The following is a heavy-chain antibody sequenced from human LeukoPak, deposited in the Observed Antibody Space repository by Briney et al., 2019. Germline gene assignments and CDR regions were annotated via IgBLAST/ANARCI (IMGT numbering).Heavy chain of an antibody. J-gene: IGHJ4*02. D-gene: IGHD6-13*01. Sequence: GGSLRLSCAASGFTFSTYGMHWVRQAPGKGLEWVAVISYDGSNKYYADSVKGRFTISRDNSKNTLYLQMNSLRAEDTAVYYCARGGYSSSWSEGDYWGQGTLVTVSS. CDR3: ARGGYSSSWSEGDY. CDR1: GFTFSTYG. CDR2: ISYDGSNK. V-gene: IGHV3-30*03.